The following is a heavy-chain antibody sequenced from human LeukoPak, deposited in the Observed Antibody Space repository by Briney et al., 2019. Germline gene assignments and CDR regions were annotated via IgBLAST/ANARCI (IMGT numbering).Heavy chain of an antibody. D-gene: IGHD2-2*01. CDR1: GFTYSSYA. CDR2: IRGSGGRT. Sequence: PGGSLRLSCAASGFTYSSYAMSWGRQAPGKGMEWGSAIRGSGGRTYYADYVKGRFTRCRDRSKNTLYLQMNSLRAEATAVYYCAKGYDCSSTSCLYYYMDVWGKGTTVTVSS. CDR3: AKGYDCSSTSCLYYYMDV. V-gene: IGHV3-23*01. J-gene: IGHJ6*03.